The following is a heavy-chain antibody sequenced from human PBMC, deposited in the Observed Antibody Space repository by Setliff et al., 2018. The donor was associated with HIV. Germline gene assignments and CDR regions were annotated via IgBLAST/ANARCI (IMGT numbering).Heavy chain of an antibody. CDR1: GYTFTSYA. J-gene: IGHJ3*02. V-gene: IGHV1-3*01. Sequence: ASVKVSCKASGYTFTSYAMHWVRQAPGQRLEWMGWINAGNGNTKYSQKFQGRVTITRDTSASTAYMELSSLRSEDTAVYYCARAGYSSSWYDNAFDTWGQGTMVTVSS. CDR3: ARAGYSSSWYDNAFDT. D-gene: IGHD6-13*01. CDR2: INAGNGNT.